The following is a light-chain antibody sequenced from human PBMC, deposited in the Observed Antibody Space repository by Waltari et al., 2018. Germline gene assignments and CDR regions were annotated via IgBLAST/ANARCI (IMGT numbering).Light chain of an antibody. J-gene: IGKJ1*01. CDR1: QSVGTS. V-gene: IGKV3-20*01. Sequence: DIVLTQSPGTLSLSPGASATLSCRASQSVGTSLAWYQQKPGQAPRLLIYHASVWATGIPDRFSGGGSGTDVSLTISRLEPEDFAVYYCQMYVRLPATCGQGTKVEVK. CDR2: HAS. CDR3: QMYVRLPAT.